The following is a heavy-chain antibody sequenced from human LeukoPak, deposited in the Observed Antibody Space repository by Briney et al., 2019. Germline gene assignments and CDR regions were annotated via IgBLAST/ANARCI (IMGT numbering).Heavy chain of an antibody. CDR1: GFTFSSYG. D-gene: IGHD6-19*01. V-gene: IGHV3-30*02. CDR2: IRYDGSNK. J-gene: IGHJ4*02. Sequence: RGSLRLSCAASGFTFSSYGMHWVRQAPGKGLEWVAFIRYDGSNKYYADSVKGRFTISRDNSKNTLYLQMNSLRAEDTAVYYCAKEQLWLVHYAYFDYWGQGTLVTVSS. CDR3: AKEQLWLVHYAYFDY.